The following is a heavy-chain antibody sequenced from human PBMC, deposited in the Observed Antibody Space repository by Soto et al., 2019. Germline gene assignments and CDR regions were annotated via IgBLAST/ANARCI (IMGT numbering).Heavy chain of an antibody. CDR1: GDSVSSNSAT. D-gene: IGHD3-16*01. J-gene: IGHJ4*02. CDR3: PLTRVPGVLEY. CDR2: TYYRSRWFN. V-gene: IGHV6-1*01. Sequence: PSQTLSLTCAISGDSVSSNSATWYWIRQSPSRGLEWLGRTYYRSRWFNEYALSVKSRITINPDTSKNQFSLQLNSVTPEDTATYYCPLTRVPGVLEYWGQGTLVTVSS.